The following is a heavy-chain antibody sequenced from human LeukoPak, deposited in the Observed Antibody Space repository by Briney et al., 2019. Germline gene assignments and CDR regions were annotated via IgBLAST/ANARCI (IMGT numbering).Heavy chain of an antibody. Sequence: SETLSLTCSVSGGSISDYYWSWIRQPPGKGLEWIGYIYYSGGTNYNPSLKRRVSISIDSSKNQFSLGLSSVTAADTAIYYCAMMYYDFWSGYFGPWGQGTLVSVSS. CDR1: GGSISDYY. J-gene: IGHJ5*02. V-gene: IGHV4-59*01. CDR3: AMMYYDFWSGYFGP. CDR2: IYYSGGT. D-gene: IGHD3-3*01.